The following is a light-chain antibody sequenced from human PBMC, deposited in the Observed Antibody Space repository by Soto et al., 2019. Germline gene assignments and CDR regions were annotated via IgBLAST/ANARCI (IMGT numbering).Light chain of an antibody. J-gene: IGLJ3*02. CDR2: EGS. V-gene: IGLV2-23*01. CDR1: SSDVGGYKL. CDR3: CSYAGTTTWV. Sequence: QSALTQPASVSGSPGQSITISCTGTSSDVGGYKLVSWYQQHPGKAPKVLLYEGSERPSGVSDRFSGSNSGNTASLTISGLQAEEEADYYCCSYAGTTTWVFGGGTKLTVL.